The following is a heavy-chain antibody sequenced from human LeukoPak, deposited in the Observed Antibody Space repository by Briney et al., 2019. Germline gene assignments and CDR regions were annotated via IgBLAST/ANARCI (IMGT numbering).Heavy chain of an antibody. V-gene: IGHV3-23*01. CDR1: GFTFSRYG. J-gene: IGHJ4*02. CDR3: GKDQSSRWLVAPADY. Sequence: GGSLRLSCAASGFTFSRYGMSWVRQAPGKGLHWVSGISDSGGSTYYTDSVKGRFTISRDNSKNTLYLQMNSLTAEDTAVYYCGKDQSSRWLVAPADYWGQGILVTVSS. CDR2: ISDSGGST. D-gene: IGHD6-19*01.